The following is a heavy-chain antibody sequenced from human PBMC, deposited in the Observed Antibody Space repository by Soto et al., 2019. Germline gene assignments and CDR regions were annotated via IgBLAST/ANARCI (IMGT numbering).Heavy chain of an antibody. CDR3: ARLEKWYYNYYCLDV. D-gene: IGHD1-26*01. CDR2: IDPGDSST. V-gene: IGHV5-10-1*01. J-gene: IGHJ6*02. Sequence: GESLKISCQGSGYSFTTYWISWVRQMPGKGLEWMGKIDPGDSSTNYSPSFRGHITISVDRSINTARLQFSSLKAADTAVYYCARLEKWYYNYYCLDVWGQGTMVTVSS. CDR1: GYSFTTYW.